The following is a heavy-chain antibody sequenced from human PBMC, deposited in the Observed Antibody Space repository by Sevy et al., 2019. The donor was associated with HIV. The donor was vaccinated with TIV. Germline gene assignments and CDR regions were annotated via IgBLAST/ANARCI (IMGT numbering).Heavy chain of an antibody. V-gene: IGHV3-23*01. Sequence: GGSLRLSCAASGFTFSSYAMSWVRQAPGKGLEWVSAISGSGGSTYYADSVKGRFTISRDNSNNTVFLQMNRLRDEDTAVYYCARPTPRIAPSSAAFFDYWGQGTLVTVSS. CDR2: ISGSGGST. J-gene: IGHJ4*02. CDR1: GFTFSSYA. CDR3: ARPTPRIAPSSAAFFDY. D-gene: IGHD1-26*01.